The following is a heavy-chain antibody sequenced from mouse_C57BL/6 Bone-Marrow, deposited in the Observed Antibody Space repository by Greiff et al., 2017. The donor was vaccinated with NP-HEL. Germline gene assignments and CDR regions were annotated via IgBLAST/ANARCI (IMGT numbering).Heavy chain of an antibody. V-gene: IGHV1-50*01. CDR1: GYTFTSYW. J-gene: IGHJ1*03. CDR2: IDPSDSYT. Sequence: QVQLQQPGAELVKPGASVKLSRKASGYTFTSYWMQWVKQRPGQGLEWIGEIDPSDSYTNYNQKFKGKATLTVDTSSSTAYMQLSSLTSEDSAVYYCARGDGNWYFDVWGTGTTVTVSS. D-gene: IGHD2-1*01. CDR3: ARGDGNWYFDV.